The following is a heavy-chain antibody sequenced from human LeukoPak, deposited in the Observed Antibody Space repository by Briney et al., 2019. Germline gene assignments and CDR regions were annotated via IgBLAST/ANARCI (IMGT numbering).Heavy chain of an antibody. V-gene: IGHV3-48*03. Sequence: PGGSLRLSCAASGFTFSNYAMNWVRQAPGKGLEWVSYISSSGSTIYYADSGKGGFTISRDNAKNSLYLQMNSLRAEDTAVYYCAELGITMIGGGWGKGATVTISS. CDR2: ISSSGSTI. D-gene: IGHD3-10*02. CDR3: AELGITMIGGG. CDR1: GFTFSNYA. J-gene: IGHJ6*04.